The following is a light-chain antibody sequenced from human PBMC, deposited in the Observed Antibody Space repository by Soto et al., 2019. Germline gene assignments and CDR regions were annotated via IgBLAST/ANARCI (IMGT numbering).Light chain of an antibody. V-gene: IGLV2-14*01. J-gene: IGLJ1*01. Sequence: QSALTQPASVSGSPGQSITISCTGTSSDVGGYNYVSWYQQHPGKAPKLMTYDFSNRPSGVSNRFSGSKSGNTASLTISGLQAKDEADYYCSSYTSSSTRLYVFGTGTKLTVL. CDR2: DFS. CDR3: SSYTSSSTRLYV. CDR1: SSDVGGYNY.